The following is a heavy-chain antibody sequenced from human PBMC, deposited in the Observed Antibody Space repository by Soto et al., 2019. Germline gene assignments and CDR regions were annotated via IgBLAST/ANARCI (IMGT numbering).Heavy chain of an antibody. CDR1: GFTFSNYG. V-gene: IGHV3-30*18. CDR3: AQDGAPRYCSGRSCHPAGAY. CDR2: ISHDGSNK. D-gene: IGHD2-15*01. Sequence: QVQLVESGGGVVQPGRSLRLSCAGSGFTFSNYGLHWVRQTPGKGLEWVAFISHDGSNKYYADSVKGRFTISRDSSESTLYLQMDSLRVEDTAVYYCAQDGAPRYCSGRSCHPAGAYWGQGTLVTVSS. J-gene: IGHJ4*02.